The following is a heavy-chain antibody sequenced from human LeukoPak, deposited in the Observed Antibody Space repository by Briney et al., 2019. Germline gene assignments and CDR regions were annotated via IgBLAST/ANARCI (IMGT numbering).Heavy chain of an antibody. Sequence: PGGSLRLSCAASGFTFSSYSMNWVRQAPGKGLEWVSSISSSSSYIYYADSVKGRFTISRDNAKNSLHLQMNSLRAEDTAVYYCARRPLYSGSYSTWGQGILVTVSS. V-gene: IGHV3-21*01. J-gene: IGHJ1*01. CDR3: ARRPLYSGSYST. D-gene: IGHD1-26*01. CDR1: GFTFSSYS. CDR2: ISSSSSYI.